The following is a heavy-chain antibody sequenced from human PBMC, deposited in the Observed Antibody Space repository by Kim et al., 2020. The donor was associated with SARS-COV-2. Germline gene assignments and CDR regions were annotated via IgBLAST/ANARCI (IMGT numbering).Heavy chain of an antibody. CDR2: ISSDGSST. J-gene: IGHJ3*02. Sequence: GGSLRLSCAASGFTFSSYWMHWVRQAPGKGLVWVSRISSDGSSTSYADSVKGRVTISRDNAKNTVYLQMNSLRAGDTAVYYCARGNGDYRKYASDIWGQGTMVTVSS. CDR1: GFTFSSYW. V-gene: IGHV3-74*01. D-gene: IGHD4-17*01. CDR3: ARGNGDYRKYASDI.